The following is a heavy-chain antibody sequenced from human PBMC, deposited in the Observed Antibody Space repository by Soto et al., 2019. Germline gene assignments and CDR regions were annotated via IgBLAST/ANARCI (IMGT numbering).Heavy chain of an antibody. D-gene: IGHD4-17*01. CDR2: INPSGGST. J-gene: IGHJ4*02. Sequence: QVQLVQSGAEVKKPGASVKVSCKASGYTFTSYYMHWVRQAPGQGLEWMGIINPSGGSTSYAQKFRGRVTMTRDTSTSTVYMELSSLRSEDTAVYYCARVSPLVYVDYASGYSWGQGTLVTVSS. CDR3: ARVSPLVYVDYASGYS. CDR1: GYTFTSYY. V-gene: IGHV1-46*01.